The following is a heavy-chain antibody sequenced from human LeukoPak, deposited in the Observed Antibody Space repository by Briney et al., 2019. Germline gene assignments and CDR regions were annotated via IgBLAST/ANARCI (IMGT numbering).Heavy chain of an antibody. D-gene: IGHD6-6*01. CDR3: ARETGEYSSSAGYYYYMDV. Sequence: PGGSLRLSCAASGFTFSSYSMNWVRQAPGKGLEWVSSISSSSSYIYYADSVKGRFTISRDNAKNSLYLQMNSLRAEDTAVYYCARETGEYSSSAGYYYYMDVWGKGTTVTVSS. J-gene: IGHJ6*03. CDR2: ISSSSSYI. CDR1: GFTFSSYS. V-gene: IGHV3-21*01.